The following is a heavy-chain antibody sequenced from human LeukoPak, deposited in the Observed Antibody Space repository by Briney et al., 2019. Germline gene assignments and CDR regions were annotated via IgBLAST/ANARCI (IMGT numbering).Heavy chain of an antibody. J-gene: IGHJ6*02. CDR3: ARENNFGSGMDV. CDR1: GFTVSSNS. Sequence: GGSLRLSCAASGFTVSSNSMNWVRRAPGKGLQWVSVIYSGGNTYYADSVKGRLTISRDNSKNTLYLQMNSLRAEDTAVYYCARENNFGSGMDVWGQGTTVTVSS. CDR2: IYSGGNT. V-gene: IGHV3-53*01. D-gene: IGHD3-10*01.